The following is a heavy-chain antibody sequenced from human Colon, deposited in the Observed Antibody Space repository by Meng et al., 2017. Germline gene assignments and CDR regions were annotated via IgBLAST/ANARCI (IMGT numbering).Heavy chain of an antibody. D-gene: IGHD3-3*01. CDR3: ARVTRGITIFGVVPRGNLYFDY. CDR1: GGSFSGYY. Sequence: GSLRLSCAVYGGSFSGYYWSWIRQPPGKGLEWIGEINHSGSTNYNPSLKSRVTISVDTSKNQFSLKLSSVTAADTDVYYCARVTRGITIFGVVPRGNLYFDYWGQRTLVTVSS. J-gene: IGHJ4*02. CDR2: INHSGST. V-gene: IGHV4-34*01.